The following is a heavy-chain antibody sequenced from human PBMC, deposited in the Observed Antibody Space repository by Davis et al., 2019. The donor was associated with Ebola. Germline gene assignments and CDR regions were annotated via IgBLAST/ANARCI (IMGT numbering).Heavy chain of an antibody. CDR2: ISAYNGNT. D-gene: IGHD1-1*01. V-gene: IGHV1-18*04. J-gene: IGHJ4*02. CDR3: ARAQFPTTSDH. CDR1: GYTFTGYY. Sequence: ASVKVSCKASGYTFTGYYMHWVRQAPGQGLEWMGWISAYNGNTNYAQKLQGRVTMTTDTSTNTAYMEVGSLKSDDTAVYYCARAQFPTTSDHWGQGILVTVSS.